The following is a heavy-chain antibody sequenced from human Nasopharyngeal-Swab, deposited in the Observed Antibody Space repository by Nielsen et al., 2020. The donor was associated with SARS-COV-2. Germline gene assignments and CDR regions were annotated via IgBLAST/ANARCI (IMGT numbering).Heavy chain of an antibody. CDR3: AKDMRRYCSSTSCYGVDY. J-gene: IGHJ4*02. CDR1: GFTFDDYA. CDR2: ISRNSGSI. D-gene: IGHD2-2*01. V-gene: IGHV3-9*01. Sequence: LSLTCAASGFTFDDYAMHWVRQAPGKGLEWVSGISRNSGSIGYADSVKGRFTISRDNAKNSLYLQMNSLRAEDTALYYCAKDMRRYCSSTSCYGVDYWGQGTLVTVSS.